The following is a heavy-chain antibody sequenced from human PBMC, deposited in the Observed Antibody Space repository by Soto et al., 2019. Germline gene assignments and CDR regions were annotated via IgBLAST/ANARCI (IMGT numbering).Heavy chain of an antibody. CDR1: GFSLSTSGMC. CDR2: IDWDDDK. V-gene: IGHV2-70*11. CDR3: ARILSDFWSGRHYYYMDV. J-gene: IGHJ6*03. D-gene: IGHD3-3*01. Sequence: SGPTLVNPTQTLTLTCTFSGFSLSTSGMCVSWIRQPPGKALEWLARIDWDDDKYYSTSLKTRLTISKDTSKNQVVLTMTNMDPVDTATYYCARILSDFWSGRHYYYMDVWGKRTTVTVSS.